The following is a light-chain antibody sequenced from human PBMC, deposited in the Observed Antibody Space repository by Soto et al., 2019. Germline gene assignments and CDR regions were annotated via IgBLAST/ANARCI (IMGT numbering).Light chain of an antibody. CDR2: AAS. Sequence: DIQMTQSPASLSASVGDRVTITCRASQSISNYLNWYQQKPGKAPNLLIYAASSLRSGVPSRFSGSRSGTDFNLTINSLQPEDFATYSCQQFFTTLFTFGPGTNVYIK. CDR1: QSISNY. V-gene: IGKV1-39*01. J-gene: IGKJ3*01. CDR3: QQFFTTLFT.